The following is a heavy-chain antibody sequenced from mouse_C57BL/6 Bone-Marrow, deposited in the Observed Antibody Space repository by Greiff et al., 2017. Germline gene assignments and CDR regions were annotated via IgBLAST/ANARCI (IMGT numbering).Heavy chain of an antibody. Sequence: VQLQQSRAELVRPGTSVKMSCKASGYTFTNYWIGWAKQRPGHGLEWIGDIYPGGGYTNYNAKFKGKATLTADKSSSTAYMQFSSLTSEDSAIYYCARHGNYSAWFAYWGQGTLVTVSA. CDR3: ARHGNYSAWFAY. V-gene: IGHV1-63*01. CDR1: GYTFTNYW. J-gene: IGHJ3*01. CDR2: IYPGGGYT. D-gene: IGHD2-1*01.